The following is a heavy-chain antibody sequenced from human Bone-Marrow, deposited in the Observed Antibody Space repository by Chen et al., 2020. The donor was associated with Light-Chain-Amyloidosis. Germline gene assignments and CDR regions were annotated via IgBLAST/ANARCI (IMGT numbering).Heavy chain of an antibody. CDR1: GYTFTGYY. V-gene: IGHV1-2*04. D-gene: IGHD4-17*01. CDR2: INPNSGGT. CDR3: ARGEVTTSFYYYGMDV. J-gene: IGHJ6*02. Sequence: QVQLVQSGAEVKKPGASVKVSCKASGYTFTGYYMHWVRQAPGQGLEWMGWINPNSGGTNYAQKFQGWVTTTRDTSISTAYMELSRLRSDDTAVYYCARGEVTTSFYYYGMDVWGQGTTVTVSS.